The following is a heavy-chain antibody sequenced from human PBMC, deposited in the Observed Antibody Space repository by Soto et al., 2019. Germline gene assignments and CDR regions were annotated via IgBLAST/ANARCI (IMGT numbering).Heavy chain of an antibody. V-gene: IGHV4-31*03. D-gene: IGHD1-1*01. Sequence: QVQLQESGPGLVKPSQTLSLICSVSGGSITSASYHWTWIRQHPGRGLEWLANIYYSGRTYYNPSLKCRATISIDTSKNQVSLNVSSVTAADTAVYYCAREVIVNWNRANYYDYWGQGSWSPSPQ. CDR2: IYYSGRT. J-gene: IGHJ4*02. CDR1: GGSITSASYH. CDR3: AREVIVNWNRANYYDY.